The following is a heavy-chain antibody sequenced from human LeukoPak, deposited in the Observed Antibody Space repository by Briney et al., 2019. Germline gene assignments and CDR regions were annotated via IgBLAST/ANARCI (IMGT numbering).Heavy chain of an antibody. D-gene: IGHD2-15*01. J-gene: IGHJ6*02. CDR1: GFTFRSNA. Sequence: GGSLRLSCAASGFTFRSNAMTWVRQAPGRGLEWVSTISGSGTSTYYADSVKGRFTISRDNSKNTLYLQMNSLRAEDTAVYYCAKRIPNYYGMDVWGQGTTVTVSS. CDR2: ISGSGTST. V-gene: IGHV3-23*01. CDR3: AKRIPNYYGMDV.